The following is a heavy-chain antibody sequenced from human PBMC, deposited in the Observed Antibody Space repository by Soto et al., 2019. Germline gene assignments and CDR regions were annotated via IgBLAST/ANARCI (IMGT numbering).Heavy chain of an antibody. CDR2: IRHDGSEK. Sequence: GGSLRLSCPASRFTFSVYWMSWVRQAPGKGLEWVANIRHDGSEKFYVDSVKGRFTVSRDNAKNSLYLQMNSLRAEDTAVYYCARDTLSAFDVWGQGTMVTVSS. D-gene: IGHD3-16*01. J-gene: IGHJ3*01. CDR1: RFTFSVYW. CDR3: ARDTLSAFDV. V-gene: IGHV3-7*01.